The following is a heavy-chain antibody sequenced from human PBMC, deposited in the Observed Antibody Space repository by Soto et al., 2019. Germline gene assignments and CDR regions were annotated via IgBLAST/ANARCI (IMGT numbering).Heavy chain of an antibody. Sequence: EVQLVESGGGLIQPGGSLRLICAASGLSVTANYMTWVRQAPGKGLEWLSIIYRGGGTYYADSLKGRAIISRDGSRNMVFLQMISVTAEDAGVYYCARRDDCETFDIWGRGTAVNVSS. D-gene: IGHD2-21*02. V-gene: IGHV3-53*01. J-gene: IGHJ3*02. CDR3: ARRDDCETFDI. CDR2: IYRGGGT. CDR1: GLSVTANY.